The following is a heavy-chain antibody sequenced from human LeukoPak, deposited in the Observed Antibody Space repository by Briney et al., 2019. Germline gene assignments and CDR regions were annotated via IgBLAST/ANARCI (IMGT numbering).Heavy chain of an antibody. CDR3: ARTRGSYCDFDY. CDR2: IYYSGST. CDR1: GGSISSSSYY. D-gene: IGHD1-26*01. V-gene: IGHV4-39*01. J-gene: IGHJ4*02. Sequence: PSETLSLTCTVSGGSISSSSYYWGWIRQPPGKGLEWIGSIYYSGSTYYNPSLKSRVTISVDTSKNQFSLKLSSVTAADTAVYYCARTRGSYCDFDYWGQGTLVTVSS.